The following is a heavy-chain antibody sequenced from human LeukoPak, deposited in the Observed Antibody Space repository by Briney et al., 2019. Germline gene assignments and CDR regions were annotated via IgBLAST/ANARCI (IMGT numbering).Heavy chain of an antibody. CDR1: GYSFTSYW. CDR2: IYPGYSDT. CDR3: ARQVYCSGGSCYFWAVRDAFDI. Sequence: KSGESLKISCKGSGYSFTSYWIGWVRQMPGKGLEWMGIIYPGYSDTRYSPSFQGQVTISADKSISTAYLQWSSLKASDTAMYYCARQVYCSGGSCYFWAVRDAFDIWGQGTMVTVSS. J-gene: IGHJ3*02. D-gene: IGHD2-15*01. V-gene: IGHV5-51*01.